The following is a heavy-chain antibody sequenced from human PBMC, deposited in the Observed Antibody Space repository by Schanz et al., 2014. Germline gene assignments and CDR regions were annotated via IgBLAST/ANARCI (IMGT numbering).Heavy chain of an antibody. V-gene: IGHV3-30-3*01. J-gene: IGHJ5*02. CDR3: ARDPSGSYGWFDP. CDR2: ISFDGSNK. CDR1: GFTFSRYA. Sequence: QVQLVESGGGVVQPGRSLRLSCAASGFTFSRYAMHWVRQPPGKGLDWVAVISFDGSNKYYADSVKGRFTISRDNSKNTLYLQMNSLRAEDTAVYYCARDPSGSYGWFDPWGQGTLVTVSS. D-gene: IGHD1-26*01.